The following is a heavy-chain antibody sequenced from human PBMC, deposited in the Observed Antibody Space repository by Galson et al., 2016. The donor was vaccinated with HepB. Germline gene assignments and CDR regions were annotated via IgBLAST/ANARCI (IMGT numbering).Heavy chain of an antibody. CDR3: AADTTGGFDSGGLWWFDP. V-gene: IGHV1-58*01. D-gene: IGHD3-22*01. CDR1: GFTFSSSD. Sequence: SVKVSCKASGFTFSSSDVQWVRQARGQRLEWIGWLVVGSGKTNYAQKFQDRVTITRDMSTSTAYMELSSLRSEDTAVYYCAADTTGGFDSGGLWWFDPRGQGTLVTVSS. J-gene: IGHJ5*02. CDR2: LVVGSGKT.